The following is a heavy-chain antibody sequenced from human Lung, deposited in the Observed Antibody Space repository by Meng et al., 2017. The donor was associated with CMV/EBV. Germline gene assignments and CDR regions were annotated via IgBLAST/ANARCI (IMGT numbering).Heavy chain of an antibody. V-gene: IGHV4-34*01. Sequence: CAVYGGSFSDFYWSWLRLPPGKGLEWIGEIHHSGSTKYNPSLKSRVTISLDMSKSQFSLNLTSVTAADTALYYCARGHSYTFGRFDPWGQGTLVTVSS. CDR2: IHHSGST. D-gene: IGHD5-18*01. J-gene: IGHJ5*02. CDR3: ARGHSYTFGRFDP. CDR1: GGSFSDFY.